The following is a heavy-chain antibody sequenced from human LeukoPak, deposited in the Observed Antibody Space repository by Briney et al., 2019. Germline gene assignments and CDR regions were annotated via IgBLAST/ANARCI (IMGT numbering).Heavy chain of an antibody. V-gene: IGHV1-69*08. J-gene: IGHJ6*03. CDR2: VIPTIGTT. D-gene: IGHD2-21*01. CDR1: GGSFASYT. CDR3: ARIPSIVYVPSTAYYYMDV. Sequence: SVKVSCKASGGSFASYTFTWVRQAPGQGLEWVGRVIPTIGTTNYAQNFQGRVTITADKSTRTVYMELSRLGSEDTAVYYCARIPSIVYVPSTAYYYMDVWGTGTAVTVCS.